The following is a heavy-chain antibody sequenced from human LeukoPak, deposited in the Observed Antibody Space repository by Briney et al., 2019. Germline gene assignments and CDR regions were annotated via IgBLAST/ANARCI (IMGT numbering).Heavy chain of an antibody. CDR1: GYTFTSYG. Sequence: ASVKVSCKASGYTFTSYGISWVRQAPGQGLEWMGWISAYNGNANYAQKLQGRVTMTTDTSTDTAYMELSSLRSEDTAVYYCATAVVPAAIGYWGQGTLVTVSS. J-gene: IGHJ4*02. V-gene: IGHV1-18*01. CDR2: ISAYNGNA. CDR3: ATAVVPAAIGY. D-gene: IGHD2-2*02.